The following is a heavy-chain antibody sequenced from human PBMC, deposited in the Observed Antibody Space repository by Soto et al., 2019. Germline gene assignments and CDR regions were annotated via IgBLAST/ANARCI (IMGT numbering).Heavy chain of an antibody. D-gene: IGHD3-22*01. V-gene: IGHV4-34*01. CDR1: GGSFSGYY. J-gene: IGHJ5*02. CDR2: INHSGST. Sequence: KTSETLSLTCAVYGGSFSGYYWSWIRQPPGKGLEWIGEINHSGSTNYNPSLKSRVTISVDTSKNQFSLKLSSVTAADSAVYYCARSYYDSSGTHLNWFDPWGQGTLVTVSS. CDR3: ARSYYDSSGTHLNWFDP.